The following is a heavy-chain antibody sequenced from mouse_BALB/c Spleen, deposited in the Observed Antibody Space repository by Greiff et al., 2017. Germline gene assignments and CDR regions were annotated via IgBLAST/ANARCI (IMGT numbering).Heavy chain of an antibody. J-gene: IGHJ4*01. CDR3: AKGYYGNYGAMDD. D-gene: IGHD2-1*01. CDR1: GYTFTSYT. CDR2: INPSSGYT. V-gene: IGHV1-4*01. Sequence: QVQLQQSGAELARPGASVKMSCKASGYTFTSYTMHWVKQRPGQGLEWIGYINPSSGYTNYNQRFKDKATLTADKSSSTAYMQLSSLTSEDSAVYYCAKGYYGNYGAMDDRGEGTSVTVSS.